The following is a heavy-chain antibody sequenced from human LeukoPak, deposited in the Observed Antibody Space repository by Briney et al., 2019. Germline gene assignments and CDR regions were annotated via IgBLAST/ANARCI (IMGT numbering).Heavy chain of an antibody. CDR1: GFTFSSHG. CDR3: ARWGIATAGGIDY. Sequence: GGSLRLSCAASGFTFSSHGMHWIRQAPGKGLEWVAFIMHHGGSEYSADSVKGRFTISRDNSKNTLDLQMSSLRVEDTAVYYCARWGIATAGGIDYWGQGTLVAVSS. J-gene: IGHJ4*02. D-gene: IGHD6-13*01. CDR2: IMHHGGSE. V-gene: IGHV3-33*01.